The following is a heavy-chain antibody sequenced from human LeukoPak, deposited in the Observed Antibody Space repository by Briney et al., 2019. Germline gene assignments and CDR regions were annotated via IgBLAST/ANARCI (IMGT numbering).Heavy chain of an antibody. D-gene: IGHD1-7*01. CDR3: ARVGDNWNYHFDY. CDR2: IYHSGST. V-gene: IGHV4-30-2*01. J-gene: IGHJ4*02. Sequence: SQTLSLTCAVSGGSISSGGYSWSWIRQPPGKGLEWIGYIYHSGSTYYNPSLKSRVTISVDRSKNQFSLKLGSVTAADTAVYYCARVGDNWNYHFDYWGQGTLVTVSS. CDR1: GGSISSGGYS.